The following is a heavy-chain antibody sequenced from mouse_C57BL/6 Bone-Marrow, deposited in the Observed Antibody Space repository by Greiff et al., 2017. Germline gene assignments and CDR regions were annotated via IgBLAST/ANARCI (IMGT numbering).Heavy chain of an antibody. CDR1: GFNIKDDY. Sequence: EVQLQQSGAELVRPGASVKLSCTASGFNIKDDYMHWVKQRPEQGLEWIGWIDPENGDTEYASKFQGKATITADTSSNTAYLQLSSLTSEDTAVYYCTLWLRRGAWFAYWGQGTLVTVSA. D-gene: IGHD2-2*01. CDR3: TLWLRRGAWFAY. CDR2: IDPENGDT. J-gene: IGHJ3*01. V-gene: IGHV14-4*01.